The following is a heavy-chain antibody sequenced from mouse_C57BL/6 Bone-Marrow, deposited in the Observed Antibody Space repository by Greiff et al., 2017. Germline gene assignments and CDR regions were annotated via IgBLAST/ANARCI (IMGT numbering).Heavy chain of an antibody. CDR3: ARTPIVTTVRGYAMDY. J-gene: IGHJ4*01. Sequence: EVQLQQSVAELVRPGASVKLSCTASGFNIKNTYMHWVKQRPEQGLEWIGRIDPANGNTKYAPKFQSKATITADTSSNTAYLQLSSLTSEDTAIYYCARTPIVTTVRGYAMDYWGQGTSVTVSS. D-gene: IGHD2-12*01. CDR2: IDPANGNT. V-gene: IGHV14-3*01. CDR1: GFNIKNTY.